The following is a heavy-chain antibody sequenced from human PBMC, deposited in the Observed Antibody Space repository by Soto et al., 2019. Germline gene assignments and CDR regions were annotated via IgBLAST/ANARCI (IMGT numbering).Heavy chain of an antibody. D-gene: IGHD1-26*01. Sequence: EVQLVESGGGLVQPGGSLRLSCVASGFMFRDYWMHWVRQAPGKGLVWVSRIYGDGSAAIYADSVKGRFTISRDNAENTLYLQMDSLSDEDTAVYYCARDSPYYARSTRQWGGAFDIWGQGTMVTVSP. CDR2: IYGDGSAA. CDR1: GFMFRDYW. CDR3: ARDSPYYARSTRQWGGAFDI. J-gene: IGHJ3*02. V-gene: IGHV3-74*01.